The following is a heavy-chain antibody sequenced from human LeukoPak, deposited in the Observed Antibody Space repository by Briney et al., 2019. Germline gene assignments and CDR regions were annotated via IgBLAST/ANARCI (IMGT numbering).Heavy chain of an antibody. CDR3: ARGGSGSPNDY. J-gene: IGHJ4*02. D-gene: IGHD1-26*01. CDR2: IKQDGSEK. V-gene: IGHV3-7*01. CDR1: GFTSSSDW. Sequence: GRCLRLSCAASGFTSSSDWMGWGRQALGEGLGWVANIKQDGSEKYYVDSVKGRFTIPRDNAKNSLYLQMDSLRAEDTAVYYCARGGSGSPNDYWGQGTLVTVSS.